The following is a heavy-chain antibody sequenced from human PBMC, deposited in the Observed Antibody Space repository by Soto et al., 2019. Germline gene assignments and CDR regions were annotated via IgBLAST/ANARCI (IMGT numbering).Heavy chain of an antibody. Sequence: ASVKVSCKASGGTFSSYAISWVRQAPGQGLEWMGGIIPIFGTANYAQKFQGRVTITADESTSTAYMELSSLRSEDTAVYYCARGALGGVMIVDSFDPWGQGTLVTSPQ. V-gene: IGHV1-69*13. CDR3: ARGALGGVMIVDSFDP. CDR1: GGTFSSYA. D-gene: IGHD3-22*01. J-gene: IGHJ5*02. CDR2: IIPIFGTA.